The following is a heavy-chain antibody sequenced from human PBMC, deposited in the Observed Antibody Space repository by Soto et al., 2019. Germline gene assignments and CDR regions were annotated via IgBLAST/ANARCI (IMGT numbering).Heavy chain of an antibody. D-gene: IGHD3-10*01. J-gene: IGHJ4*02. V-gene: IGHV2-5*02. Sequence: QITLKESGPTLVKPTQTLTLTCSFSGFSLSTTGVGVGWIRQSPGKALEWLAINYWDNDKRYSPSLKSRVTITKDTSTNQVVLTVTNMDPVDTVTYYWARSLWFGELHWGQGALVTVSS. CDR2: NYWDNDK. CDR1: GFSLSTTGVG. CDR3: ARSLWFGELH.